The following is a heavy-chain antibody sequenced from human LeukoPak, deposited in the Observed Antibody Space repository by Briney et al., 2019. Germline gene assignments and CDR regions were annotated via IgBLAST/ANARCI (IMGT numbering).Heavy chain of an antibody. Sequence: ASVKVSCKASGYTFTGYYMHWVRQAPGQGLEWMGWINPNSGGTNYAQKFQGWVTMTRDTSISTAYMELSRLRSDDTAVYYCARGTPPPGGLLWFGEFQYYFDYWGQGTLVTVSS. CDR2: INPNSGGT. J-gene: IGHJ4*02. V-gene: IGHV1-2*04. CDR1: GYTFTGYY. D-gene: IGHD3-10*01. CDR3: ARGTPPPGGLLWFGEFQYYFDY.